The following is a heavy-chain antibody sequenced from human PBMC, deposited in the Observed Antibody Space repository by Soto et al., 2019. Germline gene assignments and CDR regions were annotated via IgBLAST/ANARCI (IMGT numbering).Heavy chain of an antibody. Sequence: QLQLHESGPGLVRPSETLSLTCTVSGGSISSRSSYWGWIRQPPGKGLEWIGSIYYIGNTYYNPSLKSRVTISIDSSKTQFSLKLNSLTTADTAMYYRGAQDYAAKGYYFETWGQGTLLTVSS. V-gene: IGHV4-39*01. CDR3: GAQDYAAKGYYFET. CDR2: IYYIGNT. D-gene: IGHD4-17*01. J-gene: IGHJ4*02. CDR1: GGSISSRSSY.